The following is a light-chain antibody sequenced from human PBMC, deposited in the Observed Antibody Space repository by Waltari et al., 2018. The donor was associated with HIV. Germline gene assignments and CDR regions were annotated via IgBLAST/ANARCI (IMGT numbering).Light chain of an antibody. CDR1: SSNIVRNT. J-gene: IGLJ2*01. Sequence: QSVLTQPPSASGAPGQRVTISCSGNSSNIVRNTVTWHQQPPETAPNPLIHTNTQLPSGVPDRCSGSKSGTSASLAISGLQSGDEADYYCSTWDGGLRGVVFGGGTKLTVL. V-gene: IGLV1-44*01. CDR3: STWDGGLRGVV. CDR2: TNT.